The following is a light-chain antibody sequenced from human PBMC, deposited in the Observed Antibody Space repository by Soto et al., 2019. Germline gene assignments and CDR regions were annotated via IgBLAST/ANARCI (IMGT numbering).Light chain of an antibody. CDR1: QAISYRS. CDR3: QQYNNWPLT. Sequence: EIVMTQSPDTLSVSPGEGATLSCRASQAISYRSLAWYQQKPGQAPRLLIYGASTRATGIPARFSGSGSGTEFTLTISSLQSEDFAVYYCQQYNNWPLTFGQGTRLEIK. J-gene: IGKJ5*01. CDR2: GAS. V-gene: IGKV3D-15*01.